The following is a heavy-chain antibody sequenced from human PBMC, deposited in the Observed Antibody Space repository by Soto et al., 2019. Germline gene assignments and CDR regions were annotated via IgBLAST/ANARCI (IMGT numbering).Heavy chain of an antibody. D-gene: IGHD1-26*01. CDR2: IIPIFGTA. J-gene: IGHJ4*02. CDR3: ARDGGRHSGGIDY. CDR1: GGTFSSYS. V-gene: IGHV1-69*01. Sequence: QVQLVQSGAEVKKPGSSVKVSCKASGGTFSSYSINWVRQAPGQGLEWMGVIIPIFGTANYTQKFQGRVTITADESTSTAYMELSSLRSEDTAVYYCARDGGRHSGGIDYWCQGTLVTVSS.